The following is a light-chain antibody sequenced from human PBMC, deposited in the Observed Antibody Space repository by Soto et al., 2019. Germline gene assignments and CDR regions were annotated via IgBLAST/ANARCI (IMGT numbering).Light chain of an antibody. CDR2: AAS. Sequence: DIPMTQSPSSLSASVGDRVIITCRASQSISSNLNWYQQKPGKAPKLLIYAASSLQSGVPSRFSGSGSGTDVTLTISSLQPEDFTTYFGQQSYSTPRTFGQGTKVEI. CDR3: QQSYSTPRT. V-gene: IGKV1-39*01. CDR1: QSISSN. J-gene: IGKJ1*01.